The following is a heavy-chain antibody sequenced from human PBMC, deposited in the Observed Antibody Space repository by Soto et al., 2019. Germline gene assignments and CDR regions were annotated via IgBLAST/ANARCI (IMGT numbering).Heavy chain of an antibody. D-gene: IGHD4-4*01. CDR3: ARDRLEDDYSFLVH. V-gene: IGHV4-30-4*01. CDR2: IYYGGST. Sequence: SETLSLTCTVSGDSISSGDYYWTWVRQPPGKGLEWIGYIYYGGSTSYNPSLKSRITISVDRSKDQFSLRLNSVTAADTAVYYCARDRLEDDYSFLVHRGQGTQVSVS. CDR1: GDSISSGDYY. J-gene: IGHJ4*02.